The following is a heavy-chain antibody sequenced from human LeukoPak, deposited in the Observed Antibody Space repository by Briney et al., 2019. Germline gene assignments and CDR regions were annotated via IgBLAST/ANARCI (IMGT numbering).Heavy chain of an antibody. CDR3: TTALNFDILTDLYQPIAAFDI. CDR2: MKSKRDGGAT. J-gene: IGHJ3*02. Sequence: GGSLRLSCEASGFTFTNAWMNWVRQAPGKGPEWVGRMKSKRDGGATEYAAPVKGRFTISRDDSKNTVYLQMNSLKTEDTGVYYCTTALNFDILTDLYQPIAAFDIWGQGTLVTVSS. V-gene: IGHV3-15*01. CDR1: GFTFTNAW. D-gene: IGHD3-9*01.